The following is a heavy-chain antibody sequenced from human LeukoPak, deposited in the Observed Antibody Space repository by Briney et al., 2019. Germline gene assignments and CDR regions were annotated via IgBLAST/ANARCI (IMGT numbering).Heavy chain of an antibody. D-gene: IGHD3-9*01. J-gene: IGHJ3*02. CDR1: GFTVSSNY. V-gene: IGHV3-53*01. CDR3: ATSYYDILTGYLAAFDI. Sequence: GGSLRLSSAASGFTVSSNYMSWVRQAPGKGLEWVSVIYSGGSTYYADSVKGQFTISRDNSKNTLYLQMNSLRAEDTAVYYCATSYYDILTGYLAAFDIWGQGTMVTVSS. CDR2: IYSGGST.